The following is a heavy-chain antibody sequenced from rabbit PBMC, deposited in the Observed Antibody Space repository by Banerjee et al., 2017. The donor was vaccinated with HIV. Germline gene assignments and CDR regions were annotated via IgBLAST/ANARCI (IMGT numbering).Heavy chain of an antibody. Sequence: QSLEESGGDLVQPEGSLTLTCKASGFSFSNGYVMCWVRQAPGKGLEWIGCINTSSGNIVYASWAKGRFTISKTSSTTVTLQMTSLTAADTATYFCARDTYGYAGHAFGGMDLWGPGTLVTVS. V-gene: IGHV1S40*01. CDR1: GFSFSNGYV. D-gene: IGHD6-1*01. J-gene: IGHJ6*01. CDR3: ARDTYGYAGHAFGGMDL. CDR2: INTSSGNI.